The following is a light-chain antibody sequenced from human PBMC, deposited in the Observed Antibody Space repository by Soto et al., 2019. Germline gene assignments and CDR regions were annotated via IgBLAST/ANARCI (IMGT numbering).Light chain of an antibody. CDR3: PQYNNWPPMHT. Sequence: IVMTQSPATLSVFPGERATLSCRASQSISNNLAWLQQKPGQAPRLLIYAASTRATGVPARFSGSGSGTDFTLTISSLQPEDFAVYYCPQYNNWPPMHTFGQGTKLEIK. J-gene: IGKJ2*01. CDR2: AAS. CDR1: QSISNN. V-gene: IGKV3-15*01.